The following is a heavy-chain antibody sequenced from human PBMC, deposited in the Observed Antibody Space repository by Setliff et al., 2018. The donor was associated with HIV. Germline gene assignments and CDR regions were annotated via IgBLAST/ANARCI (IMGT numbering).Heavy chain of an antibody. V-gene: IGHV7-4-1*02. CDR3: AIEEYYGSGSYLDY. Sequence: ASVKVSCKASGYTLTTYGISWVRQAPGQGPEWMGWINTETGNPMYAQGFRGRLVFSLDTSVNTLYLQMNSLKTEDTAMYYCAIEEYYGSGSYLDYWGQGALVTVSS. CDR1: GYTLTTYG. CDR2: INTETGNP. J-gene: IGHJ4*02. D-gene: IGHD3-10*01.